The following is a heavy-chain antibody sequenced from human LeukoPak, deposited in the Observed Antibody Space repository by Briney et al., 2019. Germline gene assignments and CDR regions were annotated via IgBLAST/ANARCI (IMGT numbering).Heavy chain of an antibody. CDR1: GFTFSSYW. V-gene: IGHV3-7*01. J-gene: IGHJ4*02. CDR2: IKQDGSEK. Sequence: GGSLRLPCAASGFTFSSYWMSWVRQAPGKGLEWVANIKQDGSEKYYVDSVKGRFTISRDNAKNSLYLQMNSLRAEDTAVYYCARERYSSSSSLDYWGQGTLVTVSS. CDR3: ARERYSSSSSLDY. D-gene: IGHD6-6*01.